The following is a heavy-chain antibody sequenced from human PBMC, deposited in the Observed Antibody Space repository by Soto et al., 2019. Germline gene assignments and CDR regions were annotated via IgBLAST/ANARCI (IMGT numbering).Heavy chain of an antibody. D-gene: IGHD4-17*01. Sequence: EVQLLESGGGLVQPGGSLRLSCAASGFTFSIYAMTWVRQAPGKGLEWVSTISGSSGTTSYADSVKGRFTISRDNSKNTLYLQMNSLRAEDTAGYYCTKDAYGWYFDLWGRGTLVTGSS. V-gene: IGHV3-23*01. J-gene: IGHJ2*01. CDR1: GFTFSIYA. CDR3: TKDAYGWYFDL. CDR2: ISGSSGTT.